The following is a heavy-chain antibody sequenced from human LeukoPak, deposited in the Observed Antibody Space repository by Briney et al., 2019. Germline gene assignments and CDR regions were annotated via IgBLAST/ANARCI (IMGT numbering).Heavy chain of an antibody. CDR1: GFTFSSYW. J-gene: IGHJ4*02. Sequence: GGSLRLSCAASGFTFSSYWMSWVRRAPGKGLEWVANIKQDGSDKYYVDSVKGRFTISRGNAKNSVYLQMNSLRAEDTAVYYCAKEKTTGTYYVDYWGQGTLVTVSS. CDR2: IKQDGSDK. CDR3: AKEKTTGTYYVDY. V-gene: IGHV3-7*01. D-gene: IGHD1-7*01.